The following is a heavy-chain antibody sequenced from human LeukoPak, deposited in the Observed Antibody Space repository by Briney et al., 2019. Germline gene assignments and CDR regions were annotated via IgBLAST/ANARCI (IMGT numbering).Heavy chain of an antibody. D-gene: IGHD5-24*01. V-gene: IGHV4-59*01. CDR3: ARGDDGYNYHYFDY. CDR2: IYYSGST. CDR1: GGSISSYY. Sequence: PSETLSLTCTVSGGSISSYYWSWIRQPPGKGLEWIGYIYYSGSTNYNPSLKSRVTISVDTSKNQFSLKLSSVTAADTAVYYCARGDDGYNYHYFDYGCQGTLVTVSS. J-gene: IGHJ4*02.